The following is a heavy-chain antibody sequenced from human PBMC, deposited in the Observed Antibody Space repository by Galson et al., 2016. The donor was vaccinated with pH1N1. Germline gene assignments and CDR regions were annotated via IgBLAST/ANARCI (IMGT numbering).Heavy chain of an antibody. J-gene: IGHJ4*02. V-gene: IGHV3-23*01. D-gene: IGHD3-10*01. CDR3: MKELRYGSRTIDY. Sequence: SLRLSCAASGFTFSNYAMGWVRQAPGKGLEWVSIISPSGDNTYFADSVKGRFTMSRDNSKNTLHLQMNSLRAEDAAVYYCMKELRYGSRTIDYWGQGTLVTVSS. CDR2: ISPSGDNT. CDR1: GFTFSNYA.